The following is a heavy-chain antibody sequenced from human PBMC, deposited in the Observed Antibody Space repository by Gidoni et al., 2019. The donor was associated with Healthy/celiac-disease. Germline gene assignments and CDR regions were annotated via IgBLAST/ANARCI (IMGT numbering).Heavy chain of an antibody. CDR3: ARPYCSRRSCYPAEYMDV. J-gene: IGHJ6*03. V-gene: IGHV3-21*01. D-gene: IGHD2-15*01. CDR2: ISSSGSYL. Sequence: DGQLQEAGGGLVKPGGSLRLPGAASGFTVSSNSRNWVRQDPGKGLGCVSSISSSGSYLYYAYSVKGCFTRSRDNAKNSRSLHMHSLRAQDTAVYYCARPYCSRRSCYPAEYMDVWGPGPTVTLSS. CDR1: GFTVSSNS.